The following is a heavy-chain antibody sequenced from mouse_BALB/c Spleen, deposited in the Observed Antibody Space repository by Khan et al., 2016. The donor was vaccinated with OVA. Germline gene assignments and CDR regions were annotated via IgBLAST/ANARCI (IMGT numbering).Heavy chain of an antibody. CDR2: LWAGGST. CDR1: GFSLTSYG. Sequence: QVQLKQSGPGLVAPSQSLSITCTVSGFSLTSYGVHWVRQPPGKGLEWLGVLWAGGSTNYNSALMSRLSISKDNSKNQVFLKMNSLQTDDTAMYYCASPYYGSAWFAYWGQGTLVTVSA. J-gene: IGHJ3*01. CDR3: ASPYYGSAWFAY. D-gene: IGHD1-1*01. V-gene: IGHV2-9*02.